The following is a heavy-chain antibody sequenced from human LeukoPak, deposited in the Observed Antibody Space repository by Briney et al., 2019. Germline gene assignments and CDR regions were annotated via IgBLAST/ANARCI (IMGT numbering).Heavy chain of an antibody. CDR2: ISGSGCST. J-gene: IGHJ4*02. D-gene: IGHD5-24*01. CDR3: AKGTPERATTEFDY. CDR1: GFTFSSYA. V-gene: IGHV3-23*01. Sequence: GGSLRLSCAASGFTFSSYAMSWVRQAPGKALEGVSDISGSGCSTYYADSVKGRFTISRDNSKNTLYLQMISLRAGDTGVYYCAKGTPERATTEFDYWGQGTLVTVSS.